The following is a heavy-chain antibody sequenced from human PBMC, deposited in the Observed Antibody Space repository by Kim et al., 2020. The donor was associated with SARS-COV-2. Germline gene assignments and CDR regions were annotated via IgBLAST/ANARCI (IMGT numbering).Heavy chain of an antibody. CDR3: ARCYCSSTSCYLASFDY. Sequence: SVKVSCKASGGTFSSYAISWVRQAPGQGLEWMGGIIPIFGTANYAQKFQGRVTITADESTSTAYMELSSLRSEDTAVYYCARCYCSSTSCYLASFDYWGQGTLVTVSS. D-gene: IGHD2-2*01. CDR2: IIPIFGTA. CDR1: GGTFSSYA. J-gene: IGHJ4*02. V-gene: IGHV1-69*13.